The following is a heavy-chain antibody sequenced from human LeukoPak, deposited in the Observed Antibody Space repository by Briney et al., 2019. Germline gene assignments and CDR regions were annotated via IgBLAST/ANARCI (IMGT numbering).Heavy chain of an antibody. J-gene: IGHJ4*02. CDR3: AGKGWHGRRGTFDS. Sequence: SETLSLTCAVYGGSFSGYYWSWIRQPPGKGLEWIGEINHSGSTNYNPSLKSRVTISVDTSKNQFSLKLSSVTAADTAVYYCAGKGWHGRRGTFDSWGQGTLVTVSS. V-gene: IGHV4-34*01. D-gene: IGHD1-1*01. CDR1: GGSFSGYY. CDR2: INHSGST.